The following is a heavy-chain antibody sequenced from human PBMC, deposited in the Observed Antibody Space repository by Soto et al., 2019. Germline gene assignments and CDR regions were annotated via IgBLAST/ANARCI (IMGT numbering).Heavy chain of an antibody. CDR1: GYTFTTYA. CDR3: VRSLPGAGFYYNALDF. D-gene: IGHD3-10*01. Sequence: GASVKVPCKASGYTFTTYAMHWVRQAPGPTLEWMGWISAGNGNPKYSQKFQGRVTMTRDTSESPVYMKLSGLTSEDTAVYYCVRSLPGAGFYYNALDFWGQGTMVTVSS. J-gene: IGHJ6*02. CDR2: ISAGNGNP. V-gene: IGHV1-3*01.